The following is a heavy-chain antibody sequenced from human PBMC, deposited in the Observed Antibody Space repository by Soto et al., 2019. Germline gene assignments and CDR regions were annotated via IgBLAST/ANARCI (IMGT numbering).Heavy chain of an antibody. CDR1: GGTFSSYA. CDR2: IIPIFGTA. Sequence: QVQLVQSGAEVKKPGSSVKVSCKASGGTFSSYAISWVRQAPGQGLEWMGGIIPIFGTANYAQKFQGRVTITEDESTSTAYMELSSLRSEDTAVYYCARGPVGYCSGGSCYSHYYYGMDVWGQGTTVTVSS. D-gene: IGHD2-15*01. CDR3: ARGPVGYCSGGSCYSHYYYGMDV. J-gene: IGHJ6*02. V-gene: IGHV1-69*12.